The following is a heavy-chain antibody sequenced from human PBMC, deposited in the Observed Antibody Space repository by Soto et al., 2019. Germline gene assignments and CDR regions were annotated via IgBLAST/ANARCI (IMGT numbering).Heavy chain of an antibody. J-gene: IGHJ4*02. CDR3: ARDFDY. CDR2: ISYDGSNK. CDR1: GFTFSSYA. V-gene: IGHV3-30-3*01. Sequence: ESGGGVVQPGRSLRLSCAASGFTFSSYAMHWVRQAPGKGLEWVAVISYDGSNKDYADSVKGRFTISRDNSKNTLYLQMNSLRAEDTAVYYCARDFDYWGQGTLVTVSS.